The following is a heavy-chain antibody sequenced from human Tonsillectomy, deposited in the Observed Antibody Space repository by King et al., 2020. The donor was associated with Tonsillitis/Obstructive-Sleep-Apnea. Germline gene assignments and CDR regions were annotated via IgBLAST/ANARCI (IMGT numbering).Heavy chain of an antibody. J-gene: IGHJ6*03. V-gene: IGHV4-61*01. D-gene: IGHD2-8*01. Sequence: VQLQESGPGLVKPSETLSLTCTVSGGSVSSGSYYWSWIRQPPGKGLEYIGYIYYSGSTNYNPSLKSRVTISVDTSKNQFSLKLSSLTAADTAVYYCARPANEGYYYYIDVWGKGTTVTVSS. CDR3: ARPANEGYYYYIDV. CDR1: GGSVSSGSYY. CDR2: IYYSGST.